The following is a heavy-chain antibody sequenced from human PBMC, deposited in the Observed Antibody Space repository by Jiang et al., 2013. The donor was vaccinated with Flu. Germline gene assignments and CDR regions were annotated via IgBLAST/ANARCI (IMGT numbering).Heavy chain of an antibody. CDR3: ARHHPWAGYSSGWPTHPYYYYYGMDV. J-gene: IGHJ6*02. CDR1: GGSISSSSYY. D-gene: IGHD6-19*01. CDR2: IYYSGST. V-gene: IGHV4-39*01. Sequence: GSGLVKPSETLSLTCTVSGGSISSSSYYWGWIRQPPGKGLEWIGSIYYSGSTYYNPSLKSRVTISVDTSKNQFSLKLSSVTAADTAVYYCARHHPWAGYSSGWPTHPYYYYYGMDVWGQGTTVTVSS.